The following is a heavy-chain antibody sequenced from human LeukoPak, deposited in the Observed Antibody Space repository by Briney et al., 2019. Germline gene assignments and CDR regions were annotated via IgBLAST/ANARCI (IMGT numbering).Heavy chain of an antibody. J-gene: IGHJ4*02. D-gene: IGHD3-10*01. CDR2: IIPIFGTA. Sequence: SVKVSCKASGGTFSSYAISWVRQAPGQGLEWMGGIIPIFGTANYAQKFQGRVTITADESTSTAYMELSSLRSEDTAVYYCARDPYYYGSGSYSAFGYWGQGTLVTVSS. V-gene: IGHV1-69*13. CDR3: ARDPYYYGSGSYSAFGY. CDR1: GGTFSSYA.